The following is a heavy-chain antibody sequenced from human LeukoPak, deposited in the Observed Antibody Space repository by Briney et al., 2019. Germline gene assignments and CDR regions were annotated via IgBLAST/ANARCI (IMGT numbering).Heavy chain of an antibody. CDR1: GYTFTSYY. CDR2: INPSGGST. J-gene: IGHJ6*02. D-gene: IGHD3-3*01. Sequence: ASVKVSCKASGYTFTSYYMHWVRQAPGQGLEWMGLINPSGGSTSYAQKFQGRVTMTRDTSTSTVYMELSSLRSEDTAVYYCARDQLRYDFWSGYYGPHYYYYGMDVWGQGTTVTVSS. V-gene: IGHV1-46*01. CDR3: ARDQLRYDFWSGYYGPHYYYYGMDV.